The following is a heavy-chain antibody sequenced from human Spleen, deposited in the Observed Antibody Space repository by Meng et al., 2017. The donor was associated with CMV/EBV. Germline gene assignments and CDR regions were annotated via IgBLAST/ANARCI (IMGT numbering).Heavy chain of an antibody. CDR3: ARRGYSGYDYPRITADRYYGMDV. D-gene: IGHD5-12*01. CDR1: GYEFLSYW. V-gene: IGHV5-51*01. J-gene: IGHJ6*02. CDR2: IYPGDSDT. Sequence: GGSLRLSCKASGYEFLSYWIGWVRQMPGKGLEWMGIIYPGDSDTRYSPSFQGQVTISADKSISTAYLQWSSLKASDTAMYYCARRGYSGYDYPRITADRYYGMDVWGQGTTVTVSS.